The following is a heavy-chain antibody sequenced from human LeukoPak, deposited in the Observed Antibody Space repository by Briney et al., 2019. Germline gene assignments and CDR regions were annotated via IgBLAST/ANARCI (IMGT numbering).Heavy chain of an antibody. CDR1: GFTFSSCA. D-gene: IGHD3-10*01. CDR3: ARAGLYYASGNYLGY. V-gene: IGHV4-59*01. Sequence: GSLRPSCAASGFTFSSCAMSWIRQPPGKGLEWIGYIYYKGTANYTPSLKSRVTISVGTSKNQVSLKLTSVTAADTAVYYCARAGLYYASGNYLGYWGQGSLVTVPS. J-gene: IGHJ4*02. CDR2: IYYKGTA.